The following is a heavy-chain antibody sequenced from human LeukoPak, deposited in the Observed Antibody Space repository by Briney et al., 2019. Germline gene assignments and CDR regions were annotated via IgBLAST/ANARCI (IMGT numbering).Heavy chain of an antibody. J-gene: IGHJ4*02. D-gene: IGHD3-22*01. CDR3: ARPERSSGSIPPRD. V-gene: IGHV3-53*01. CDR2: IYSGGST. CDR1: GFTVSSNY. Sequence: GGSLRLSCAASGFTVSSNYMSWVRQAPGEGLEWVSVIYSGGSTYYADSVKGRFTISRDNSKNTLYLQMNSLRAEDTAVYYCARPERSSGSIPPRDWGQGTLVTVSS.